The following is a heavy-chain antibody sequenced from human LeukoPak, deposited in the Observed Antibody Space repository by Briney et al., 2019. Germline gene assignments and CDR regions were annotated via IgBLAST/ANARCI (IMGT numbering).Heavy chain of an antibody. CDR1: GFTFSSYA. J-gene: IGHJ4*02. D-gene: IGHD1-26*01. Sequence: GGSLRLSCAASGFTFSSYAMSWVRQAPGKGLEWVSAISGSGVSTYYADSVKGRFTIPRDNSKNTLYLQMNSLRAEDTAVYYCAKDTYSGSPGPYYFDYWGQGTLVTVSP. CDR2: ISGSGVST. CDR3: AKDTYSGSPGPYYFDY. V-gene: IGHV3-23*01.